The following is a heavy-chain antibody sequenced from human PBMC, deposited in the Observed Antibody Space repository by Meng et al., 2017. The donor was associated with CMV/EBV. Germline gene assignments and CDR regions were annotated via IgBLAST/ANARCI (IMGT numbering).Heavy chain of an antibody. CDR3: ARSYYGSGTFDY. V-gene: IGHV3-21*01. CDR1: GSTFSSYS. Sequence: GESLKISCAASGSTFSSYSMNWVRQAPGKGLEWVSSISSSSSYIYYADSVKGRFTISRDNAKNSLYLQMNSLRAEDTAVYYCARSYYGSGTFDYWGQGTLVTSPQ. J-gene: IGHJ4*02. D-gene: IGHD3-10*01. CDR2: ISSSSSYI.